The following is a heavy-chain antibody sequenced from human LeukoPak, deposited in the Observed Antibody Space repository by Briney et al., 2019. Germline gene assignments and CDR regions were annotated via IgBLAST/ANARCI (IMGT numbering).Heavy chain of an antibody. CDR2: ISYDGSNK. CDR1: GFTFSSYA. V-gene: IGHV3-30*04. CDR3: ARDARPQDILTGPPTGY. D-gene: IGHD3-9*01. Sequence: PGRSLRLSCAASGFTFSSYAMHWVRQAPGKGLEWVAVISYDGSNKYYADSVKGRFTISRDNSKNTLYLQMNSLRAEDTAVYYCARDARPQDILTGPPTGYWGQGTLVTVSS. J-gene: IGHJ4*02.